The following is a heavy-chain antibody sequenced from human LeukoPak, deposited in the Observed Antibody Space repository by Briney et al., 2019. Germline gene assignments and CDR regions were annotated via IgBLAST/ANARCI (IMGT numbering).Heavy chain of an antibody. D-gene: IGHD3-9*01. CDR1: GGSISSYY. CDR3: ARGDDILTGREDWFDP. CDR2: IYTSGST. Sequence: SETLSLTCTVSGGSISSYYWSWIRQPAGKGLEWIGRIYTSGSTNYNPSLKSRVTMSVDTSKNQFSLKLSSVTAADTAVYYCARGDDILTGREDWFDPWGQGTLVTVSS. J-gene: IGHJ5*02. V-gene: IGHV4-4*07.